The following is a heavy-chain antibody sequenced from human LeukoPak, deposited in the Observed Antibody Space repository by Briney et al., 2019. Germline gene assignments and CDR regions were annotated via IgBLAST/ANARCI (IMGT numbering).Heavy chain of an antibody. D-gene: IGHD6-6*01. CDR3: ARASAYSSSSGVNY. V-gene: IGHV4-34*01. Sequence: SETLSLTCAVYGGSFGGYYWTWIRQPPGEGLEWIGEINHSGSTNYNPSLKSRVTISVDTSKNQFSLRLSSVTAADTAVYYCARASAYSSSSGVNYWDQGTLVTVSS. CDR2: INHSGST. CDR1: GGSFGGYY. J-gene: IGHJ4*02.